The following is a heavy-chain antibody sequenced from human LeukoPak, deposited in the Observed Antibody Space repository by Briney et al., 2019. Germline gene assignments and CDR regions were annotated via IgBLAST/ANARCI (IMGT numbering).Heavy chain of an antibody. J-gene: IGHJ4*02. V-gene: IGHV3-74*01. CDR3: ARGCDSGCYGLGY. Sequence: GGSLRLSCAASGLTFSNYWMHWARQAPGKGLVWISRINTDGSVTNYADSVRGRFTIPRDNAKNTLYLQMSSLRAEDTAVYFCARGCDSGCYGLGYWGQGTLVTVSS. D-gene: IGHD3-10*01. CDR1: GLTFSNYW. CDR2: INTDGSVT.